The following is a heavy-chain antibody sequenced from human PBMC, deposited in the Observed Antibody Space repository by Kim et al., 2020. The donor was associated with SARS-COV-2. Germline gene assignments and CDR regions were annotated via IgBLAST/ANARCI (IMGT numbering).Heavy chain of an antibody. V-gene: IGHV3-11*06. CDR3: ARELRGHFYTMDV. CDR2: ITSNGRSS. J-gene: IGHJ6*02. CDR1: GFTFSDHF. Sequence: RGSLRLSCAASGFTFSDHFMSWVRQSPGKGLEWISYITSNGRSSNYADSVKGRFTISRDNTRNSLFLHMTGLRVEDTAMYYCARELRGHFYTMDVWGRGTSVTVSS. D-gene: IGHD4-4*01.